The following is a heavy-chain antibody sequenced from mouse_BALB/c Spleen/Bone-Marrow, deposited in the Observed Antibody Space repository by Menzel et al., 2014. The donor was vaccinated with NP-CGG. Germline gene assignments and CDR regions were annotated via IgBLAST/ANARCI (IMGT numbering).Heavy chain of an antibody. CDR1: GYSFTGYN. V-gene: IGHV1-39*01. D-gene: IGHD2-14*01. Sequence: VQLQQSGPELEKPGASVKISCKASGYSFTGYNMNWVKQNNGKSLEWIGNIDPSYGGISYNQKFKGKATLTVDKSSNTAYMQLKRLTSEDSAVYYCAIPIEYRPLDYWGQGTLVTVSA. J-gene: IGHJ3*01. CDR2: IDPSYGGI. CDR3: AIPIEYRPLDY.